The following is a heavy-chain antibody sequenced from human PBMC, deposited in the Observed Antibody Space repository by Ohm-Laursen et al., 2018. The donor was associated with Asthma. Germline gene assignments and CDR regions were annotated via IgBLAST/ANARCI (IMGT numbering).Heavy chain of an antibody. CDR2: IKRDGSEI. CDR3: ARKLYYDILTGYPNYGMDV. J-gene: IGHJ6*02. V-gene: IGHV3-7*01. D-gene: IGHD3-9*01. Sequence: GSLRLSCTAFGFTFSNYCMSWVRQAPGKGLEWVVNIKRDGSEIYYVDSVKGRFTISRDNVENSVYLQMNSLRAEDTAVYYCARKLYYDILTGYPNYGMDVWGQGTTVTVSS. CDR1: GFTFSNYC.